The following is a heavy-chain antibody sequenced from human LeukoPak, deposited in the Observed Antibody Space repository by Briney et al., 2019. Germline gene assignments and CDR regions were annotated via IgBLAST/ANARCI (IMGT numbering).Heavy chain of an antibody. CDR1: GFTFSSYA. V-gene: IGHV3-23*01. Sequence: GASVRLSCAASGFTFSSYAMSWVRQAPGKGLEWVSAIIGSGGSTYYADSVKGRFTISRDNSKNTLYLQMNSLRAEDTAVYYCAKDRAYSGYVNSVLIDYWGQGTLVTVSS. CDR3: AKDRAYSGYVNSVLIDY. J-gene: IGHJ4*02. D-gene: IGHD5-12*01. CDR2: IIGSGGST.